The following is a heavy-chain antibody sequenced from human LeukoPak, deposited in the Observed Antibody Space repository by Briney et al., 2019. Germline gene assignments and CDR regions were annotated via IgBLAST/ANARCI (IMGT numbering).Heavy chain of an antibody. V-gene: IGHV3-33*01. J-gene: IGHJ4*02. Sequence: PGGSLRHSYAASGFPLSSYGMQWVGPAPGKRLVGVAVIWYDGSNKYYADSVKGRFTISRDNSKNTLYLQMNSLRAEDTAVYYCARGDPGSYYFDYWGQGTLVTVSS. CDR3: ARGDPGSYYFDY. D-gene: IGHD1-26*01. CDR2: IWYDGSNK. CDR1: GFPLSSYG.